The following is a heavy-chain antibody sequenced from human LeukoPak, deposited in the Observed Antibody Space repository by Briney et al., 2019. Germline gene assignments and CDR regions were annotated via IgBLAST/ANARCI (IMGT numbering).Heavy chain of an antibody. CDR2: IYYSGST. CDR1: GGSISSYY. V-gene: IGHV4-59*01. D-gene: IGHD6-13*01. Sequence: PSETLSLTCTDSGGSISSYYWSWIRQPPGKGLEWIGYIYYSGSTNYNPSLKSRVTISVDTSKYQFSLKLSSVTAADTAVYYCARGASSSWYLIWGQGTLVTVSS. J-gene: IGHJ4*02. CDR3: ARGASSSWYLI.